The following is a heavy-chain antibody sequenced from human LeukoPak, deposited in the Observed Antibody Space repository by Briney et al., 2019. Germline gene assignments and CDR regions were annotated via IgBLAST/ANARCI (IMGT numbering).Heavy chain of an antibody. CDR1: GYSISSGYY. V-gene: IGHV4-38-2*02. J-gene: IGHJ4*02. Sequence: SETLSLTCTVSGYSISSGYYWGWIRQPPGKGLEWIGSIYHSGSTYYNPSLKSRVTISVDTSKNQFSLKLSSVTAADTAVYYCARGRPPYYYGSGSYRRSPFDYWGQGTLVTVSS. CDR2: IYHSGST. D-gene: IGHD3-10*01. CDR3: ARGRPPYYYGSGSYRRSPFDY.